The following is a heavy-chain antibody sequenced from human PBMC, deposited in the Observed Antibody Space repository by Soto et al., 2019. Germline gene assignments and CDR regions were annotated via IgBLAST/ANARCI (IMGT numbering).Heavy chain of an antibody. CDR3: ARAIVVVPAAHNWFDP. J-gene: IGHJ5*02. Sequence: SETLSLTCTVSGGSISSYYWSWIRQPPGKGLEWIGYIYYSGSTNYNPSLKSRVTISVDTSKNQFSLKLSSVTAADTAVYYCARAIVVVPAAHNWFDPWGQGTLVTVSS. V-gene: IGHV4-59*01. CDR2: IYYSGST. CDR1: GGSISSYY. D-gene: IGHD2-2*01.